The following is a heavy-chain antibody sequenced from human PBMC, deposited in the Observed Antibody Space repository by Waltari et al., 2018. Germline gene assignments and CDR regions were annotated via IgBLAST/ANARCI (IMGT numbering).Heavy chain of an antibody. CDR3: AREYSRICFHALDG. CDR2: IQYDGSIK. Sequence: QVHVVESGGGVVQPGGSLSLSWAASGITLGNYGLHWVRQAPGKGLEWVAVIQYDGSIKNYADSVKGRFTISRENSKNTLYLEMKSLRAEDTAVYYCAREYSRICFHALDGWGQGTAVTVSS. CDR1: GITLGNYG. J-gene: IGHJ6*02. V-gene: IGHV3-33*05. D-gene: IGHD6-13*01.